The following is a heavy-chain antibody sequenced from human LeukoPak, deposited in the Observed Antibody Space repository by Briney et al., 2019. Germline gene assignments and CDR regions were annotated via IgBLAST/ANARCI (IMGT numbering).Heavy chain of an antibody. CDR1: GFTFSSYS. CDR3: ATSGIGHYYFDY. Sequence: TGGSLRLSCAASGFTFSSYSMNWVRQAPGKGLMWVSRITNDGSGTGYADSVKGRFTISRDIAKNTLYLRMNSLRAEDTAVYYCATSGIGHYYFDYWGQGTLVTVSS. J-gene: IGHJ4*02. CDR2: ITNDGSGT. D-gene: IGHD3-10*01. V-gene: IGHV3-74*01.